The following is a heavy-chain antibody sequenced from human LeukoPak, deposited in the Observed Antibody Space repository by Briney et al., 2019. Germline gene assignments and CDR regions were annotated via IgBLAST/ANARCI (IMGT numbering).Heavy chain of an antibody. CDR1: GFTFSSYA. D-gene: IGHD1-26*01. Sequence: GGSLRLSCAASGFTFSSYAMSWVRQAPGKGLEWVSAISGSGGSTYYADSVKGRFTISRDNSKNTLYLQMNGLRAEDTAVYYCAKCFWSGSYWEGYYFDYWGQGTLVTVSS. V-gene: IGHV3-23*01. J-gene: IGHJ4*02. CDR2: ISGSGGST. CDR3: AKCFWSGSYWEGYYFDY.